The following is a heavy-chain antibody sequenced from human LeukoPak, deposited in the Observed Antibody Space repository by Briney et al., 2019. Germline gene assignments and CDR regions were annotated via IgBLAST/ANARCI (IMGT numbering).Heavy chain of an antibody. CDR2: INPSGGST. D-gene: IGHD3-22*01. CDR3: ARDRSPIDSSRFDFDF. V-gene: IGHV1-46*01. CDR1: GYTFTNYY. J-gene: IGHJ4*02. Sequence: ASVKVSSTATGYTFTNYYMHWGRQAPGQGLEWMGIINPSGGSTKYAQKFQGRVTMTRDTSTSTVYMELSSLRSEDTAVYYCARDRSPIDSSRFDFDFWGQGTLVTVSS.